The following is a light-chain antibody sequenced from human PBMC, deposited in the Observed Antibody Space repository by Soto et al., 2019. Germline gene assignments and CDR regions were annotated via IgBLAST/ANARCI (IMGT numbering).Light chain of an antibody. CDR2: DAS. V-gene: IGKV1D-13*01. CDR1: QGISSA. J-gene: IGKJ3*01. Sequence: AIQFTQSPSSLSASVGDRVTITCRARQGISSALAWYQQKPGKAPKLLIYDASSLESGVPSRFSGSGSGTDFTLAISSLQPEDFATSYCEQFNNYPISFGTGTKVDIK. CDR3: EQFNNYPIS.